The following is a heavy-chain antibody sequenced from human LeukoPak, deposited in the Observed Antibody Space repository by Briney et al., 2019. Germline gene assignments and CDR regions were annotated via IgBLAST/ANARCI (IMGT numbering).Heavy chain of an antibody. CDR2: ISSSSSYI. D-gene: IGHD6-13*01. J-gene: IGHJ4*02. CDR3: ARDKAHIAALCYFDY. V-gene: IGHV3-21*01. Sequence: GGSLRLSCAASGFTFSSYSMNWVRHAPGKGLEWVSSISSSSSYIYYADSVKGRFTISRDNAKNSLYLQMNSLRAEDTAVYYCARDKAHIAALCYFDYWGQGTLVTVSS. CDR1: GFTFSSYS.